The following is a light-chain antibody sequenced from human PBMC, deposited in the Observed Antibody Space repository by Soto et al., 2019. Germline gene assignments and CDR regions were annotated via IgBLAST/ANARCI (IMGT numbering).Light chain of an antibody. CDR3: QHRSNWPPEVT. Sequence: EIVLTQSPDTLSLSPGERATLSCRASQSVSSSLAWYQQKPGQAPRLLIYDASNRATGIAARFSGSGSGTNFTLTIGSLEHEDVTVYYCQHRSNWPPEVTVGPGTKVDIK. V-gene: IGKV3-11*01. J-gene: IGKJ3*01. CDR1: QSVSSS. CDR2: DAS.